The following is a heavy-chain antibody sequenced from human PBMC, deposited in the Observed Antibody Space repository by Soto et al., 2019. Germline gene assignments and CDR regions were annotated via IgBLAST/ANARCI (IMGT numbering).Heavy chain of an antibody. D-gene: IGHD2-15*01. Sequence: QVQLVQSGAEVKKPGSSVKVSCKASGGTFSSYAISWVRQAPGQGLEWMGGIIPIFGTANYAQKFQGRVTITADKSTRTAYMELSSLRSEDTAVYYCARKAFCSGGSCYPPVGFYYYYGMDVWGQGTTVTVSS. V-gene: IGHV1-69*06. CDR3: ARKAFCSGGSCYPPVGFYYYYGMDV. CDR2: IIPIFGTA. CDR1: GGTFSSYA. J-gene: IGHJ6*02.